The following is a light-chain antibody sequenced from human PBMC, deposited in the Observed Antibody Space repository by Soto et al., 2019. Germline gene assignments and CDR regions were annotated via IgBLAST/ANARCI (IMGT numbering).Light chain of an antibody. CDR3: SWSTSSSTRV. V-gene: IGLV2-14*01. CDR1: ISDVGGYND. CDR2: DVT. Sequence: QSALTQPASVSGSPGQSITISCTGTISDVGGYNDVSWYQQHPGKAPKLMIYDVTNRPSGLSNLFSGSKSSNTSSLTISGLQDEDEADYYCSWSTSSSTRVFGTGTKVTVL. J-gene: IGLJ1*01.